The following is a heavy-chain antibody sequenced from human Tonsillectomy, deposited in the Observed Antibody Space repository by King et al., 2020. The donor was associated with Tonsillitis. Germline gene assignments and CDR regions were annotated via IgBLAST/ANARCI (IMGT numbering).Heavy chain of an antibody. J-gene: IGHJ4*02. CDR3: ATAFCYCSLRYPEVYQ. Sequence: VQLQQWGAGLLKPSETLSLTCAVYSGSFSGYYWTWIRQPPGKGLEWIGEINQSGNANYNPSLKSRVTISVDTSKNQFSLKLTSVTAADTAVYYCATAFCYCSLRYPEVYQRGQGTPVTVSP. CDR1: SGSFSGYY. CDR2: INQSGNA. D-gene: IGHD3-16*02. V-gene: IGHV4-34*01.